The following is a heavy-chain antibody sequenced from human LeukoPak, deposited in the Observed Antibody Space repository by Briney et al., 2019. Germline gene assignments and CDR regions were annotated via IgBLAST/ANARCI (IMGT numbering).Heavy chain of an antibody. Sequence: ASVKVSCKASGYTFTSYGISWVRQAPGQGLEWMGWISAYNGNTNYAQKLQGRVTMTTDTSTSIAYMELRSLRSDDTAVYYCARLSVTFGGVIVIPGDYWGQGTLVTVSS. CDR2: ISAYNGNT. V-gene: IGHV1-18*01. CDR1: GYTFTSYG. D-gene: IGHD3-16*02. J-gene: IGHJ4*02. CDR3: ARLSVTFGGVIVIPGDY.